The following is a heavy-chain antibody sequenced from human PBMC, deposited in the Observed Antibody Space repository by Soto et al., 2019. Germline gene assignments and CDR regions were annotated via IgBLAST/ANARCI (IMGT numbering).Heavy chain of an antibody. CDR3: AHAYGGRSLY. D-gene: IGHD1-26*01. CDR2: IYWDDTK. V-gene: IGHV2-5*02. CDR1: GFSLPTDRVC. J-gene: IGHJ4*02. Sequence: AGPTLVNPTQTLTLTCTFSGFSLPTDRVCVGWIRQPPGKALEWLAVIYWDDTKTYRPSLKSRLTITKDTSKNQVALTMTDMDPVDTATYYCAHAYGGRSLYWGQGTLVTVSS.